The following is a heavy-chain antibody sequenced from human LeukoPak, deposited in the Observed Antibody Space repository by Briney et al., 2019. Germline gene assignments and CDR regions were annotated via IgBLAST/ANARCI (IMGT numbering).Heavy chain of an antibody. J-gene: IGHJ4*02. V-gene: IGHV3-30*18. Sequence: PGGSLRLSCAASTLTFSNYGMHWVRQAPGKGLEWVAVIATDGRDKKYADSVKGRFTISRDNSKNTLYLEMNSLRPEDTAVYHCAKDSKVAAAGYFFDYWGQGTLVTVSS. CDR3: AKDSKVAAAGYFFDY. CDR1: TLTFSNYG. CDR2: IATDGRDK. D-gene: IGHD6-13*01.